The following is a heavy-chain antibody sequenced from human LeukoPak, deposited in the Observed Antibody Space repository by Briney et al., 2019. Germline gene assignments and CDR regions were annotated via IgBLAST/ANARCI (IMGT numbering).Heavy chain of an antibody. V-gene: IGHV3-30*02. CDR3: ARALGGDGSTGMGAFDI. CDR1: GLTFSSHG. Sequence: GGSLRLSCTTSGLTFSSHGMHWVRQAPGKGLEWVAFIRHDGNNKYYGDSVKGRFTISRDNSKNTLYLEMNSLRSEDTALYYCARALGGDGSTGMGAFDIWGQGTMVTVSS. J-gene: IGHJ3*02. CDR2: IRHDGNNK. D-gene: IGHD5-24*01.